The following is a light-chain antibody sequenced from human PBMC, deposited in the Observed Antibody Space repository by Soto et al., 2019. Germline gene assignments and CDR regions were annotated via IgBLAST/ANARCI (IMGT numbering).Light chain of an antibody. CDR1: SGSIASHY. CDR3: QSYDTNNQGV. Sequence: NFMLNQPHSVSESPGMTVTISCTRSSGSIASHYVQWYQQRPGSAPTTVIYEDNQRPSGVPDRFSGSVDSSSNSASLTISGLKTEDEADYYCQSYDTNNQGVFGGGTKLTV. J-gene: IGLJ3*02. CDR2: EDN. V-gene: IGLV6-57*04.